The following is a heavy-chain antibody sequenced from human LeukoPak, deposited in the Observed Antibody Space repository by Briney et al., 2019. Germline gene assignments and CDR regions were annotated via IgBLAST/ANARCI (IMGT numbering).Heavy chain of an antibody. V-gene: IGHV4-34*01. CDR3: TTYTIFGGVRYPIDI. CDR2: INHSGST. D-gene: IGHD3-3*01. J-gene: IGHJ3*02. Sequence: TSETLSLTCAVYGGSFSGYYWSWIRQPPGKGLEWIGEINHSGSTNYNPSLKSRVTISVDTSKNQFSLKLSSVTAADTAGYYCTTYTIFGGVRYPIDIWGQGTMVTVSS. CDR1: GGSFSGYY.